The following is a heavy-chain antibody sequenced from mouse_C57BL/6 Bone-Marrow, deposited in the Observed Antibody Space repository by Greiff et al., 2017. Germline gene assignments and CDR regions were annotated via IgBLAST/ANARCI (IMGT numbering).Heavy chain of an antibody. CDR1: GYTFTSYW. V-gene: IGHV1-50*01. CDR3: ERGNAYLYYFDY. Sequence: QVQLQQPGAELVKPGASVKLSCKASGYTFTSYWMQWVKQRPGQGLEWIGELDPSDSYTNYNQKFKGKATLTVDTSSSTAYMQLSSLTSEDSAVYYRERGNAYLYYFDYWGQGTTLTVSS. D-gene: IGHD5-1*01. J-gene: IGHJ2*01. CDR2: LDPSDSYT.